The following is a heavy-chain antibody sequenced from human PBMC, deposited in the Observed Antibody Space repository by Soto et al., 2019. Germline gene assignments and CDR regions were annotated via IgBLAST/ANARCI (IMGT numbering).Heavy chain of an antibody. Sequence: EVQLVESGGGLVQPGGSLRLSCEASGFTFSDYWMTWVRQAPGEGPKWVANIKQDGSERNYVDSVKGRFTISRDNAKNSLDLQMDNLRAEDTAVYYCAREARGQYSPKDYWGQGTLVTVSS. CDR3: AREARGQYSPKDY. CDR2: IKQDGSER. J-gene: IGHJ4*02. V-gene: IGHV3-7*01. CDR1: GFTFSDYW. D-gene: IGHD4-4*01.